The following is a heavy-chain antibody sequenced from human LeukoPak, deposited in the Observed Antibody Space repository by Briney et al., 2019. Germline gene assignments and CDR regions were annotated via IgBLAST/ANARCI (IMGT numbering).Heavy chain of an antibody. D-gene: IGHD2-2*02. Sequence: GGSLRLSCAASGFTFSNYALNWVRQASGKGLEWVSGISNSGGTTYYADSVKGRFTISRDNSKNTLYLQMNSLRAEDTAVYYCAKSGCSSTSCYSILSGWLDPWGQGTLVTVSS. CDR3: AKSGCSSTSCYSILSGWLDP. J-gene: IGHJ5*02. V-gene: IGHV3-23*01. CDR1: GFTFSNYA. CDR2: ISNSGGTT.